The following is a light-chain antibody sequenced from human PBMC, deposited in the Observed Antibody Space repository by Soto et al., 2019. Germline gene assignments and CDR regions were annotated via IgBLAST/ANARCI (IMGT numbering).Light chain of an antibody. V-gene: IGKV1-5*01. J-gene: IGKJ1*01. CDR1: QSISSW. CDR2: DAS. CDR3: QQYNNYSWT. Sequence: DIQMTQSPSTLSASVGDRVTITCRASQSISSWLAWYQQKPGKAPKLLIYDASSLESGIPSRFSGSGSGTEFTLTISSLQPDDFATYYCQQYNNYSWTFGQGTQVEIK.